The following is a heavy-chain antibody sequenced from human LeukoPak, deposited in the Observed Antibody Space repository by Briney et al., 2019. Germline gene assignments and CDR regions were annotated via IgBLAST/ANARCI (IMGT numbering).Heavy chain of an antibody. Sequence: SESLSLTCAVSDDSFSSHYWTWIRQPPGKGLEWIGYISYIGSTNYNPSLKSRVTISIDTSKNQFSLKLTSVTAADTAVYYCARDLVTVTKGFDIWGQGTMVSVSS. D-gene: IGHD4-17*01. CDR3: ARDLVTVTKGFDI. CDR2: ISYIGST. CDR1: DDSFSSHY. V-gene: IGHV4-59*11. J-gene: IGHJ3*02.